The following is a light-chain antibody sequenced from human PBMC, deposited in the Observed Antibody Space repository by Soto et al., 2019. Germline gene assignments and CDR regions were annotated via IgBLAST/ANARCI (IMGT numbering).Light chain of an antibody. V-gene: IGKV3-20*01. CDR1: QSVSTSF. CDR3: QQYGLSPWT. J-gene: IGKJ1*01. Sequence: EIVLMQSPGTLSLSPGERATLSCRASQSVSTSFLAWYQQRPGQAPRLLIYSASNRATGIPDRFSGSGSGTDFTLTISRLEPEDFAVYYCQQYGLSPWTFGQGTALEIK. CDR2: SAS.